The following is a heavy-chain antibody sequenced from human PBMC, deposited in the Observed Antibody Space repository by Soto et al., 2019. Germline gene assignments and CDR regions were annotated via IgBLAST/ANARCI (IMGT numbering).Heavy chain of an antibody. D-gene: IGHD3-10*01. CDR3: ARDPGSIAGNFYYGMHV. V-gene: IGHV4-59*01. CDR1: GGSISSYY. CDR2: IYYSGGT. Sequence: PSETLSLTCTVSGGSISSYYWSWIRQPPGKGLGWIGYIYYSGGTNYNPFLKSRVTISVDTSKNQFSLNMKSVTAADTAVYYCARDPGSIAGNFYYGMHVWGQGTTVTVSS. J-gene: IGHJ6*02.